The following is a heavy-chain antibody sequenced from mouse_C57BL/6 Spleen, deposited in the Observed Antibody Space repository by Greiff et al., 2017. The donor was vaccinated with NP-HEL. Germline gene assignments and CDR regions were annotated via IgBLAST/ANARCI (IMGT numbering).Heavy chain of an antibody. CDR2: IYPGSGST. CDR1: GYTFTSYW. Sequence: QVQLQQPGAELVKPGASVKMSCKASGYTFTSYWITWVKQRPGQGLEWIGDIYPGSGSTNYNEKFKSKATLTVDTSSSTAYMQLSSLTSEDSAVYYCARESGYVYDGRYFDYWGQGTTLTVSS. D-gene: IGHD2-2*01. V-gene: IGHV1-55*01. J-gene: IGHJ2*01. CDR3: ARESGYVYDGRYFDY.